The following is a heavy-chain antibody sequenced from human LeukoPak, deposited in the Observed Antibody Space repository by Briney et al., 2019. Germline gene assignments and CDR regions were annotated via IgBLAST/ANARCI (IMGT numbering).Heavy chain of an antibody. Sequence: SETLSLTCAVSGGSIRNYYYWTWIGQPPGRGLDWFGYVYYTGTTNFNPSLKSRVTMSLDTSRNQFSLKLTSLTAADTAVYYCARGAMATPPFFDYWGQGTLVTVSS. CDR3: ARGAMATPPFFDY. D-gene: IGHD5-24*01. CDR2: VYYTGTT. CDR1: GGSIRNYYY. V-gene: IGHV4-59*13. J-gene: IGHJ4*02.